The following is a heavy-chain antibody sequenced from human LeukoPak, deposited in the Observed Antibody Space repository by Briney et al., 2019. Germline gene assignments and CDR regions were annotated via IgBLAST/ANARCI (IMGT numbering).Heavy chain of an antibody. Sequence: ASVKVSCKASGYTFTSYGISWVRQAPEQGLEWMGWISAYNGNTNYAQKLQGRVTMTTDTSTSTAYMELRSLRSDDTAVYYCARDRPIWFGELLQFDPWGQGTLVTVSS. D-gene: IGHD3-10*01. CDR1: GYTFTSYG. V-gene: IGHV1-18*01. CDR2: ISAYNGNT. J-gene: IGHJ5*02. CDR3: ARDRPIWFGELLQFDP.